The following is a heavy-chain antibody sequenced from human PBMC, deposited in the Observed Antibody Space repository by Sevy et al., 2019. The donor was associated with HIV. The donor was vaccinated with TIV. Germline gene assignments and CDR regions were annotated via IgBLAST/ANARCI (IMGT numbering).Heavy chain of an antibody. V-gene: IGHV3-48*02. CDR1: GFRFSDEP. Sequence: GGCLRLSCVASGFRFSDEPMNWVRQAPGKGLEWISNIRSDSSVMSYADTVRGRFTVSRDNARNSLSLQLNSLRDEDTALYYCLRDTQFGFDYWGQGTLVTVSS. CDR2: IRSDSSVM. CDR3: LRDTQFGFDY. J-gene: IGHJ4*02. D-gene: IGHD3-16*01.